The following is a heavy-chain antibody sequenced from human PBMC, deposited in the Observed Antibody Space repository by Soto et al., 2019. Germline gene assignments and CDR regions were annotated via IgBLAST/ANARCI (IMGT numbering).Heavy chain of an antibody. CDR2: INPSGGST. Sequence: GASVKVSCKASGYTFTSYYMHWVRQAPGQGLEWMGIINPSGGSTSYAQKFQGRVTMTRDTSTSTVYMELSSLRSEDTAVYYCARDGHYGSGTSYYYYGMDVWGQGTTVTVSS. D-gene: IGHD3-10*01. CDR3: ARDGHYGSGTSYYYYGMDV. CDR1: GYTFTSYY. V-gene: IGHV1-46*03. J-gene: IGHJ6*02.